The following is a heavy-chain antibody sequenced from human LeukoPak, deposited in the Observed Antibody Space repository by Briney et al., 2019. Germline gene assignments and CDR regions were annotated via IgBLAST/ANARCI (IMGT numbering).Heavy chain of an antibody. CDR2: IKQDGSEK. Sequence: GGSLRLSCAASGFTFSDYYMSWVRQAPGKGLEWVANIKQDGSEKYYVDSVKGRFTISRDNAKNSLYLQMNSPRAEDTAVYYCARAPLRIGFDYWGQGTLVTVSS. J-gene: IGHJ4*02. V-gene: IGHV3-7*04. D-gene: IGHD5/OR15-5a*01. CDR1: GFTFSDYY. CDR3: ARAPLRIGFDY.